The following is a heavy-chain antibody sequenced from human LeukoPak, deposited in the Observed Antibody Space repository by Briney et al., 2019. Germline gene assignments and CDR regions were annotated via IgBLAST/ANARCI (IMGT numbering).Heavy chain of an antibody. CDR2: IIPIFGTA. D-gene: IGHD3-22*01. V-gene: IGHV1-69*13. CDR3: ARERDYYYDSSGYYDWFDP. J-gene: IGHJ5*02. CDR1: GGTFSSYA. Sequence: SVKVSCKASGGTFSSYAISWVRQAPGQGLEWMGGIIPIFGTANCAQKFQGRVTITADESTSTAYMELSSLRSEDTAVYYCARERDYYYDSSGYYDWFDPWGQGTLVTVSS.